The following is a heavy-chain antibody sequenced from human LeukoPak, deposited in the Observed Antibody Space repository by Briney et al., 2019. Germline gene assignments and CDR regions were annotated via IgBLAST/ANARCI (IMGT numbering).Heavy chain of an antibody. CDR3: AHSYDFWSGYPLQYFQH. CDR2: IYWNDDK. V-gene: IGHV2-5*01. J-gene: IGHJ1*01. D-gene: IGHD3-3*01. CDR1: GFSLSSSGEA. Sequence: SGPTLAKPTQTLTLTCTFSGFSLSSSGEAAGWIRQPPGKALEWLALIYWNDDKRYSPSLKSRLTITKDTSKNQVVLTMTNMDPVDTATYYCAHSYDFWSGYPLQYFQHWGQGTLVTVSS.